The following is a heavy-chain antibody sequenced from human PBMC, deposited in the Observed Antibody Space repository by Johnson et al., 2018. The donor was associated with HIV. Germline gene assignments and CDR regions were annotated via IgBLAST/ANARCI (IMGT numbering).Heavy chain of an antibody. J-gene: IGHJ3*02. D-gene: IGHD2-2*02. V-gene: IGHV3-64*01. CDR1: GFTFSSYA. CDR2: SSSTGDST. Sequence: VQLMESGGGLVQPGGSLRLSCAASGFTFSSYALHWVRQAPGKGLEYVSASSSTGDSTYYASSVKGRFHISRDNSKNTLYLQMGSLRAEDMAVYYCAREGLPAAIGSDAFDMWGQGTMVTVSS. CDR3: AREGLPAAIGSDAFDM.